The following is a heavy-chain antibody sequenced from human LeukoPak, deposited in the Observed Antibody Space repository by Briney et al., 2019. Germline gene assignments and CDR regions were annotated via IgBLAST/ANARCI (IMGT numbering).Heavy chain of an antibody. J-gene: IGHJ4*02. D-gene: IGHD6-19*01. CDR1: GYSFTSYW. V-gene: IGHV5-51*01. CDR2: IYPGDSDT. CDR3: ARHSTSGSDY. Sequence: GESLKISCQGSGYSFTSYWIGWVRQMPGKGLEWMGIIYPGDSDTRYSPSFQGQVTISADKSITTAYLQWRSLKASDSAIYYCARHSTSGSDYWGQGTLLTVSS.